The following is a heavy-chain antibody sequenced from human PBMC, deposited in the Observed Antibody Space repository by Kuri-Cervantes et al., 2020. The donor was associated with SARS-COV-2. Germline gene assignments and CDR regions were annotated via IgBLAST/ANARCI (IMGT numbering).Heavy chain of an antibody. Sequence: GESLKISCAASGFTFSNAWMSWVRQAPGKGLEWVGRIKSKIDGGTTDYAAPVKGRFTISRDDSKNTLYLQMNSLETEDTAVYYCTTDLLRSNAGLRPGGWVMNWGQGTLVTVSS. CDR3: TTDLLRSNAGLRPGGWVMN. CDR2: IKSKIDGGTT. V-gene: IGHV3-15*01. CDR1: GFTFSNAW. D-gene: IGHD5-12*01. J-gene: IGHJ4*02.